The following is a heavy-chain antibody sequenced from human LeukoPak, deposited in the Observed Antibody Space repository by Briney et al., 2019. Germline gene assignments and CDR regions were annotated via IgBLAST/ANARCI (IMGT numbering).Heavy chain of an antibody. V-gene: IGHV7-4-1*02. D-gene: IGHD6-19*01. CDR1: GYPFTSYA. CDR2: INTNTGNP. J-gene: IGHJ4*02. Sequence: GASVKVSCKASGYPFTSYAMNWVRQAPGQGLEWMGWINTNTGNPTYAQGFTGRFVFSLDTSVSTAYLQITSLKAEDTAVHYCARGGNSDWNYFHYWGQGTLVTVSS. CDR3: ARGGNSDWNYFHY.